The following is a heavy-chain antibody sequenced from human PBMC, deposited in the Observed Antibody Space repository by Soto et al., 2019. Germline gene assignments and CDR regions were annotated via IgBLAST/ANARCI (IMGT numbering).Heavy chain of an antibody. D-gene: IGHD4-17*01. J-gene: IGHJ5*02. CDR3: AGDPSDPHDYSDYGWFDP. CDR1: GGTFSSYA. Sequence: QVQLVQSGAEVKKPGSSVKVSCKASGGTFSSYAISWVRQAPGQVLEWMGGIIPIFGTANYAQKFQGRVTITADESTSTAYMELSSLRSEKTVLYYCAGDPSDPHDYSDYGWFDPWGQGTLVTVSS. V-gene: IGHV1-69*12. CDR2: IIPIFGTA.